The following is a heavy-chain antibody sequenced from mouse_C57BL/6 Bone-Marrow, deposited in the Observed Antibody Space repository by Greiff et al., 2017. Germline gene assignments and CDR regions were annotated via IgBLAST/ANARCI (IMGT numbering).Heavy chain of an antibody. V-gene: IGHV7-3*01. CDR2: IRNKANGYTT. J-gene: IGHJ3*01. CDR3: ARYSDYYDAFAY. CDR1: GFTFTDYY. Sequence: EVKLVESGGGLVQPGGSLSLSCAASGFTFTDYYMSWVRQPPGKALEWLGFIRNKANGYTTEYSASVKGRFTISRANSPSILYLQMNALAAEDSATYYCARYSDYYDAFAYWGQGTLVTVSA. D-gene: IGHD1-1*01.